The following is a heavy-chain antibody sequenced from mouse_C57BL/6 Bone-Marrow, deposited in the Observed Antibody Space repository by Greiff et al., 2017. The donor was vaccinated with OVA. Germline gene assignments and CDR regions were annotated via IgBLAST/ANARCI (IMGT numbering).Heavy chain of an antibody. CDR3: ARSSVGRRAWFAY. J-gene: IGHJ3*01. CDR2: INPNNGGT. D-gene: IGHD4-1*01. Sequence: EVQLQQSGPELVKPGASVKISCKASGYTFTDYYMNWVKQSHGKSLEWIGDINPNNGGTSYNQKFKGKATLTVDKSSSTAYMELRSLTSEDSAVYYCARSSVGRRAWFAYWGQGTLVTVSA. CDR1: GYTFTDYY. V-gene: IGHV1-26*01.